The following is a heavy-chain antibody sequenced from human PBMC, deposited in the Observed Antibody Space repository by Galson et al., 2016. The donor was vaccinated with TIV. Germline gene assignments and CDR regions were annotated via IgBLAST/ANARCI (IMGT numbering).Heavy chain of an antibody. CDR3: ARGPLVYSGSSCFDCYFDL. Sequence: SVKVSCKASGYTFTSYDIHWVRQATGQGLEWMGWMNPNSANTRFAQKFQGRVTMTRNTSITTAYMELSSLRSEDTAVYYCARGPLVYSGSSCFDCYFDLWGRGTLLTVSS. D-gene: IGHD3-22*01. J-gene: IGHJ2*01. V-gene: IGHV1-8*01. CDR1: GYTFTSYD. CDR2: MNPNSANT.